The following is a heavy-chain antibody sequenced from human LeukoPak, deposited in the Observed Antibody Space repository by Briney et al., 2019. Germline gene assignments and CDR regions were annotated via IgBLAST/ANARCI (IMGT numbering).Heavy chain of an antibody. CDR1: GGSFSGYY. CDR2: INHSGST. Sequence: PSETLSLTCAVYGGSFSGYYWSWIRQPPGKWLEWIGEINHSGSTNYNPSLKSRVTISVETSKNQFSLKLSSVTAADTAVYYCARGPYGDYRYYYYYMDVWGKGTTVTVSS. CDR3: ARGPYGDYRYYYYYMDV. J-gene: IGHJ6*03. D-gene: IGHD4-17*01. V-gene: IGHV4-34*01.